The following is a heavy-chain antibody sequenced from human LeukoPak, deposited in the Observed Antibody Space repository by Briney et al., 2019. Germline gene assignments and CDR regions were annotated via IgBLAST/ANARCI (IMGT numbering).Heavy chain of an antibody. CDR2: IGTNGGST. CDR3: VKDWSQQVRYAFDI. J-gene: IGHJ3*02. Sequence: GGSLRLSCSASGFTFSSYAMHWVRQAPGKGLEYVSAIGTNGGSTYYADSVKGRFTISRDNSKNTLSLQMSSLRAEDTAVYYCVKDWSQQVRYAFDIWGQGTMVTVSS. V-gene: IGHV3-64D*06. CDR1: GFTFSSYA. D-gene: IGHD3-3*01.